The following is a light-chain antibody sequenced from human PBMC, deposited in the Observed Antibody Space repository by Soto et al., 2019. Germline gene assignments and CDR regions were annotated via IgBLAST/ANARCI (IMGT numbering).Light chain of an antibody. Sequence: QSVLTQPPSASGTPGQRVTISCSGSSSNIGSNTVNWYQQLPGTAPKLLVFSDNQRPSGVPHRFSGSKSGTSASLAISGLQSEDEADYNCAVWDDSLNVVVFGGGTKLTVL. CDR2: SDN. J-gene: IGLJ2*01. V-gene: IGLV1-44*01. CDR1: SSNIGSNT. CDR3: AVWDDSLNVVV.